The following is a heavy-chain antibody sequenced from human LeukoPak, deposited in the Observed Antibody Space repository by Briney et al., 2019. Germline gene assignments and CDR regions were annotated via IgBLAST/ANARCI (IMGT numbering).Heavy chain of an antibody. Sequence: ASVKVSCKASGYTFTSYAMNWVRQAPGQWLEWMGWINTNTGNPTYAQGFTGRFVFSLDTSVSTAYLQISSLKAEDTAVYYCARSRYCSSTSCYYRLDPWGQGTLVTVSS. V-gene: IGHV7-4-1*02. D-gene: IGHD2-2*01. J-gene: IGHJ5*02. CDR1: GYTFTSYA. CDR3: ARSRYCSSTSCYYRLDP. CDR2: INTNTGNP.